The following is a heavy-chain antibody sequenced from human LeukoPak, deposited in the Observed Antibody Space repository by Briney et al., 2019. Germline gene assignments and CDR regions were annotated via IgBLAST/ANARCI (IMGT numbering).Heavy chain of an antibody. CDR1: GGTFSSYA. J-gene: IGHJ4*02. D-gene: IGHD3-10*01. CDR3: AAGSDTMAGFDY. CDR2: IIPIFGIA. V-gene: IGHV1-69*04. Sequence: ASVKVSRKASGGTFSSYAISWVRQAPGQGLEWMGRIIPIFGIANYAQKFQGRVTITADKSTSTAYMELSSLRSEDTAVYYCAAGSDTMAGFDYWGQGTLVTVSS.